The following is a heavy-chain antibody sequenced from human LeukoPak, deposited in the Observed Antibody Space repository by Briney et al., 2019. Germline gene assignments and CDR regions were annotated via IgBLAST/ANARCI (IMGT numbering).Heavy chain of an antibody. Sequence: PGGSLRLSCAASGFNFNDAWMSWVRQAPGKGLEWVAVISYDGTIRNYADSVKGRFTISRDNSKNTLYLQMNSLTAEDTALYYCAKGGCSSTTCYLANPWGQGTLVTVSS. CDR1: GFNFNDAW. CDR2: ISYDGTIR. D-gene: IGHD2-2*01. J-gene: IGHJ5*02. CDR3: AKGGCSSTTCYLANP. V-gene: IGHV3-30*18.